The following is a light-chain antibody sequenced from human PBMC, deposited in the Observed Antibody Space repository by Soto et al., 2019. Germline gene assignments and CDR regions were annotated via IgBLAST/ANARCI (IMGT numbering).Light chain of an antibody. CDR3: SSYTSSSTPVV. CDR2: DAS. J-gene: IGLJ2*01. CDR1: SSDVGGYNY. Sequence: QSALTQPASVSGSPGQSITISCTGTSSDVGGYNYVSWYQQHPGKAPKLIIYDASNRPSGVSNRFSGSKSGNTASLTISGLQAEDEADYYCSSYTSSSTPVVFGGGTKLTVL. V-gene: IGLV2-14*01.